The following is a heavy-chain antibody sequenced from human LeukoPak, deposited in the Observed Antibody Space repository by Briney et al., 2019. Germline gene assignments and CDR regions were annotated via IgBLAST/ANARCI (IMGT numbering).Heavy chain of an antibody. D-gene: IGHD6-19*01. Sequence: GGSLRLSCAASGFTFSSYEMNWVRQAPGKGLEWVSYISSSGSTIYYADSVKGRFTISRDNAKNSLYLQMNSLRAEDTAVYYCAREGVAEITYYMDVWGKGTTVTVSS. CDR3: AREGVAEITYYMDV. CDR1: GFTFSSYE. J-gene: IGHJ6*03. CDR2: ISSSGSTI. V-gene: IGHV3-48*03.